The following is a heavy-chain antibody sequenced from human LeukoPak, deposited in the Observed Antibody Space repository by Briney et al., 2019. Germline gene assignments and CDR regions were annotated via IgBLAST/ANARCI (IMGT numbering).Heavy chain of an antibody. CDR1: GFTFSSYW. CDR2: IKQDGSEK. D-gene: IGHD6-19*01. Sequence: GGSLRLSCAASGFTFSSYWMSWVRQAPGKGLEWVANIKQDGSEKYYVDSVKGRFTISRDNAKNSLYLQMNSLRAEDTAVYYCARASYGWYPEGSNWFDPWGQGTLVTVSS. V-gene: IGHV3-7*01. CDR3: ARASYGWYPEGSNWFDP. J-gene: IGHJ5*02.